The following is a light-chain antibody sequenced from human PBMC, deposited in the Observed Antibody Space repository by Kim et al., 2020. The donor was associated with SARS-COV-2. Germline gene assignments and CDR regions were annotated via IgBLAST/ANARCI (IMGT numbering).Light chain of an antibody. J-gene: IGLJ3*02. V-gene: IGLV1-44*01. CDR2: SNK. Sequence: GQRVTVSCSGSSSNIGSTTVNWYQQVPGTDPKLLIYSNKQRPAGVPGRFSGSKSGTSASLAISGLQSEDEADYYCGAWDDSLNGPVFGGGTKLTVL. CDR1: SSNIGSTT. CDR3: GAWDDSLNGPV.